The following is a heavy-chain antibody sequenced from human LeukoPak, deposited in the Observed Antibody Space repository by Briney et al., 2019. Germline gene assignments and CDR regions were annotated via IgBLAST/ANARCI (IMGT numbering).Heavy chain of an antibody. CDR1: GGSVSSGSYY. D-gene: IGHD3-3*01. J-gene: IGHJ3*02. Sequence: KPSETLSLTCTVSGGSVSSGSYYWSWIRQPPGKGLEWIGYIYYSGGTNYNPSLKSRVTISVDTSKNQFSLKLSSVTAADTAVFYCARVASGYDVFDIWGQGTMVTVSS. CDR3: ARVASGYDVFDI. CDR2: IYYSGGT. V-gene: IGHV4-61*01.